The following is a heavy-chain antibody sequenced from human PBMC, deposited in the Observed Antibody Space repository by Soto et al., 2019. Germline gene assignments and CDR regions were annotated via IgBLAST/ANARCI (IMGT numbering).Heavy chain of an antibody. CDR1: GFTFSSYA. J-gene: IGHJ3*02. CDR2: ISGSGGST. V-gene: IGHV3-23*01. CDR3: ARVCSGGSCYPHYDAFDI. Sequence: PGGSLRLSCAASGFTFSSYAMSWVRQAPGKGLEWVSAISGSGGSTYYADSVKGRFTISRDNSKNTLYLQMNSLRAEDTAVYYCARVCSGGSCYPHYDAFDIWGQGTMVTVS. D-gene: IGHD2-15*01.